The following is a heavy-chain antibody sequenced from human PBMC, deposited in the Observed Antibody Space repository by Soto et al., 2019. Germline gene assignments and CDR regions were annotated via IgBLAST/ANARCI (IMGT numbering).Heavy chain of an antibody. CDR3: AKDPNGDYVGAFDS. J-gene: IGHJ4*02. D-gene: IGHD4-17*01. CDR1: GFAFSSYA. Sequence: EVQFLESGGGLVQPGGSLRLSCAASGFAFSSYAMTWVRLVPGKGLEYVASITGSGAGTFYADSVKGRFNISRDNSKNTLYLQLSSLGAEDTAIYFCAKDPNGDYVGAFDSWGQGSLVTVSS. V-gene: IGHV3-23*01. CDR2: ITGSGAGT.